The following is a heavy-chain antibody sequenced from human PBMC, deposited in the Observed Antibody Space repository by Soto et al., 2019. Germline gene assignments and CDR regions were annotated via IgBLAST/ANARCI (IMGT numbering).Heavy chain of an antibody. V-gene: IGHV4-59*01. CDR3: ARGGAAARPDVAFDY. CDR2: IYYSGST. J-gene: IGHJ4*02. D-gene: IGHD6-6*01. Sequence: SETLSLTCTVSGGSISSYYWSWIRQPPGKGLEWIGYIYYSGSTNYNPSLKSRVTISVDTSKNQFSLKLSSVTAADTAVYYCARGGAAARPDVAFDYWGQGTLVTVSS. CDR1: GGSISSYY.